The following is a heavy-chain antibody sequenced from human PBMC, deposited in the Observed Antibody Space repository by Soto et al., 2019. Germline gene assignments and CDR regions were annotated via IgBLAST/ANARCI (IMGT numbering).Heavy chain of an antibody. Sequence: GSLRLSCAASGFTFSSYAMHWVRQAPGKGLEWVAVISYDGSNKYYADSVKGRFTISRDNSKNTLYLQMNSLRAEDTAVYYCAGESGSYYGTLLXWGQGTLVTVSS. CDR2: ISYDGSNK. CDR1: GFTFSSYA. CDR3: AGESGSYYGTLLX. J-gene: IGHJ4*02. V-gene: IGHV3-30-3*01. D-gene: IGHD1-26*01.